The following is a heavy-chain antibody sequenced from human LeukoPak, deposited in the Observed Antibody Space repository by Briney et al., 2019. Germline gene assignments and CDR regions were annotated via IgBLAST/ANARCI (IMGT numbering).Heavy chain of an antibody. D-gene: IGHD2-2*01. Sequence: SQTLSLTCTVSGASINTGGYYWSWIRQDPGGGLEWIRYIFYSGRTYYNPSFQSRVTISEDTSTNQFSLKFSSVTAADTAVYYCARVPAANYYYYYMDVWGRGATVTVSS. CDR1: GASINTGGYY. CDR3: ARVPAANYYYYYMDV. CDR2: IFYSGRT. J-gene: IGHJ6*03. V-gene: IGHV4-31*03.